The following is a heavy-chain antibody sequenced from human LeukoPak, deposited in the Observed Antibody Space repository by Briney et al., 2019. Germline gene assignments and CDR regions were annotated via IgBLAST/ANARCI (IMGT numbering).Heavy chain of an antibody. CDR1: GFTFSNYA. V-gene: IGHV3-23*01. CDR2: ISGSDGST. Sequence: GGSLRLSCAASGFTFSNYAMSWVRQAPGKGLQWVSAISGSDGSTNFAGSVRGRFTISRDNSKNTLYLQIDSLRAEDTAIFYCAKGIAGSRSSSSPDYWGQGTLVTVSS. D-gene: IGHD2-2*01. CDR3: AKGIAGSRSSSSPDY. J-gene: IGHJ4*02.